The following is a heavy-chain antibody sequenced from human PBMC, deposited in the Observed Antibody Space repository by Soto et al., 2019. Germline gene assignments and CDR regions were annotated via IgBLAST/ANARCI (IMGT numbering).Heavy chain of an antibody. V-gene: IGHV3-23*01. CDR1: GFNFKKFA. D-gene: IGHD6-19*01. J-gene: IGHJ4*02. CDR3: AKADGEQWLIPHLDN. CDR2: ISCCGGST. Sequence: EVQLLESGGGVVQPGGSLRLSCEASGFNFKKFAMGWVRQATGEGLEWVSGISCCGGSTSYADSVKGRFTLARDDSKKILSLHLNSLRFEDTARYFCAKADGEQWLIPHLDNWGQGTLVTVS.